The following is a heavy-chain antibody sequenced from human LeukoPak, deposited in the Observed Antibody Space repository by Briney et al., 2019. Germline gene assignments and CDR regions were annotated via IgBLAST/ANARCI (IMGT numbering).Heavy chain of an antibody. CDR1: GFTVSSHY. D-gene: IGHD5-18*01. CDR2: IYTGGTT. J-gene: IGHJ3*02. Sequence: GGSLRLSCAASGFTVSSHYMSWVRQAPGKGLEWVSVIYTGGTTYYADSVKGRFTISRDNSKNMIYLQMNSLRAEDTAVYYCAREGYSQDIPDAFDIWGQGTMVTVSS. CDR3: AREGYSQDIPDAFDI. V-gene: IGHV3-53*01.